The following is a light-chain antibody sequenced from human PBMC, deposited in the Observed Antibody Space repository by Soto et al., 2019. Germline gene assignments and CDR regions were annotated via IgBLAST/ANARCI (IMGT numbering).Light chain of an antibody. CDR2: GAS. Sequence: EIVLTLSPGTLSLSPRERATLSCRASQSVSSSYLAWYQQKPGQAPRLLIYGASSRATGIPDRFSGSGSGTDFTLTISRLEPEDFAVYYCQQYGSAPPVTFGQGTRLEI. J-gene: IGKJ5*01. CDR3: QQYGSAPPVT. V-gene: IGKV3-20*01. CDR1: QSVSSSY.